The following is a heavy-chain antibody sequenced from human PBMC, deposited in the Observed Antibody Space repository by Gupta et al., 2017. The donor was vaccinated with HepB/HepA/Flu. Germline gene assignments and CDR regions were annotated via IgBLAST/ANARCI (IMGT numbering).Heavy chain of an antibody. CDR2: IWYDGSNK. Sequence: VQLVESGGGVVQPGRSLRLSCAASGFTFSSYGMHWVRQAPGKGLEWVAVIWYDGSNKYYADSVKGRFTISRDNSKKTLYLQMNSLRAEDTAVYYGAREGVGAFDYWGQGTLVTVSS. D-gene: IGHD3-16*01. V-gene: IGHV3-33*01. CDR1: GFTFSSYG. J-gene: IGHJ4*02. CDR3: AREGVGAFDY.